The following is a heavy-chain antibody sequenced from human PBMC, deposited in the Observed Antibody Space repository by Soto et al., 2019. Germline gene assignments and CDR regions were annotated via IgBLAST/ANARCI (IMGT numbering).Heavy chain of an antibody. CDR3: ASAHYGDYGYGMDV. CDR2: TYHSGST. Sequence: QLQLQESGSGLVKPSQTLSLTCAVSGGSISSGGYSWSWIRQPPGKGLEWIGYTYHSGSTYYNPALKSRVTLSVDRSKNQFSLKPSSVTAADTAVYYCASAHYGDYGYGMDVWGQGTTVTVSS. J-gene: IGHJ6*02. D-gene: IGHD4-17*01. CDR1: GGSISSGGYS. V-gene: IGHV4-30-2*01.